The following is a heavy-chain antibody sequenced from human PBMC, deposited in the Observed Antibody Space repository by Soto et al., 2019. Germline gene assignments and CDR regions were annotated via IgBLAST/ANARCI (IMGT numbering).Heavy chain of an antibody. CDR2: ISGSGGST. CDR3: ARASVVAVAGEYFQH. Sequence: GGSLRLCCAASGFTFSSYAMSWVRQAPGKGLEWVSAISGSGGSTYYADSVKGRFTISRDNSKNTLYLQMNSLRAEDTAVYYCARASVVAVAGEYFQHWGQGTLVTVSS. J-gene: IGHJ1*01. V-gene: IGHV3-23*01. D-gene: IGHD6-19*01. CDR1: GFTFSSYA.